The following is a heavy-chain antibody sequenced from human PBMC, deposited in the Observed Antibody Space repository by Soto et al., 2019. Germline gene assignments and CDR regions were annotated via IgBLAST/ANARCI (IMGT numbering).Heavy chain of an antibody. J-gene: IGHJ4*02. CDR3: AAVRPSSSGVHPQYYFDY. D-gene: IGHD6-6*01. CDR2: IIPIFATA. V-gene: IGHV1-69*13. CDR1: GGAFTSFA. Sequence: SVKVSCKASGGAFTSFAINWVRQAPGQGLEWMGGIIPIFATATNAQKFQGRVTITADESTTTAYMELSSLRSDDTAVYYCAAVRPSSSGVHPQYYFDYWGQGILVTVSS.